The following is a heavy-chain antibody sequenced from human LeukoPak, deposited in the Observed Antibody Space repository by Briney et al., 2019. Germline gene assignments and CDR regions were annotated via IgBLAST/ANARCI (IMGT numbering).Heavy chain of an antibody. CDR1: GFTFSSYW. V-gene: IGHV3-7*01. CDR3: ASNTMVRGVPIDY. Sequence: GGSLRLSCAASGFTFSSYWMSSVRQAPGKGLEWVANIKQDGSEKYYVDSVKGRFTISRDNAKNSLYLQMNSLRAEDTAVYYCASNTMVRGVPIDYWGQGTLVTVSS. J-gene: IGHJ4*02. CDR2: IKQDGSEK. D-gene: IGHD3-10*01.